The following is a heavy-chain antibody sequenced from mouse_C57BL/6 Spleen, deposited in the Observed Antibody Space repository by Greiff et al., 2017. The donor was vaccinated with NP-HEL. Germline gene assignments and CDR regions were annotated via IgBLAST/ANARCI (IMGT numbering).Heavy chain of an antibody. CDR3: ARDRRYPGYFDY. CDR1: GFTFSSYA. D-gene: IGHD5-1-1*01. CDR2: ISDGGSYT. J-gene: IGHJ2*01. V-gene: IGHV5-4*01. Sequence: EVQLQESGGGLVKPGGSLKLSCAASGFTFSSYAMSWVRQTPEKRLEWVATISDGGSYTYYPDNVKGRFTISRDNAKNNLYLQMSHLKSEDTAMYYCARDRRYPGYFDYWGQGTTLTVSS.